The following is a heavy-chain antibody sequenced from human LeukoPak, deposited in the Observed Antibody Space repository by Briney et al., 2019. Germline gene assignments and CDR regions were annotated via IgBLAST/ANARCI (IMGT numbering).Heavy chain of an antibody. V-gene: IGHV1-69*05. D-gene: IGHD2-21*02. CDR3: ARGVYCGGDCYLYFDY. Sequence: ASVKVSCKASGGTFSSYAISWVLQAPGQGLEWMGRIIPIFGTANYAQKFQGRVTITTDESTSTAYMELSSLRSEDTAVYYCARGVYCGGDCYLYFDYWGQGTLVTVSS. CDR2: IIPIFGTA. CDR1: GGTFSSYA. J-gene: IGHJ4*02.